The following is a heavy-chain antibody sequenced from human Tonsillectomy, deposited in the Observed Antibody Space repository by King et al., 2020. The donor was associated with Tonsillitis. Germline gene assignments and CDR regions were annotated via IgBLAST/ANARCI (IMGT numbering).Heavy chain of an antibody. V-gene: IGHV1-69-2*01. D-gene: IGHD3-10*01. J-gene: IGHJ5*02. CDR1: GYTFTDYY. Sequence: VQLVESGAEVKKPGATVNISCKVSGYTFTDYYMHWVQQAPGKGLEWMGLVDPEDGETIYAEKFQGRVTITADTSTDTAYMELSNLRSEDTAVYYCATAGYYGSGSYGSWFDPWGQGTLVTVSS. CDR2: VDPEDGET. CDR3: ATAGYYGSGSYGSWFDP.